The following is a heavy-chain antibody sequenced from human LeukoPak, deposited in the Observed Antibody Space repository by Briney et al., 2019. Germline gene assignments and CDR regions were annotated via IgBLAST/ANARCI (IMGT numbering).Heavy chain of an antibody. D-gene: IGHD5/OR15-5a*01. V-gene: IGHV4-59*11. Sequence: PSETPSLTCSVSGGSISGHYWTWIRQPPGKGLEWIGYIYYTGSTNYNPSLRSRVTISLDTSKNQFSLNLSSATAADTAVYYCARFSRDAVSTPYYLNYWGQGTLVTVSS. CDR2: IYYTGST. J-gene: IGHJ4*02. CDR3: ARFSRDAVSTPYYLNY. CDR1: GGSISGHY.